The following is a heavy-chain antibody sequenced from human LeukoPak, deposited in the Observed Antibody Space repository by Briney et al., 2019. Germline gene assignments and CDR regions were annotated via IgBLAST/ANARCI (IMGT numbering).Heavy chain of an antibody. Sequence: GGSLRLSCAASGFTFSNCAMSWVRQAPGKGLEWVSVISGSGGSTYYADSVKGRFTISRDNSKNTLYLQMNSLRAEDTAVYCCEKDQAYGSGSYSDFDYWGQGTLVTVSS. CDR1: GFTFSNCA. D-gene: IGHD3-10*01. V-gene: IGHV3-23*01. J-gene: IGHJ4*02. CDR3: EKDQAYGSGSYSDFDY. CDR2: ISGSGGST.